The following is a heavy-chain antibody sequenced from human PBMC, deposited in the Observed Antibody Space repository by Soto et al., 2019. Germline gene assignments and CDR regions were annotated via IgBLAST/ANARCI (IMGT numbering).Heavy chain of an antibody. Sequence: GGPLRLSCAASGFTFSSYGMHWVRQAPGKGLEWVAVISYDGSNKYYADSVKGRFTISRDNSKNTLYLQMNSLRAEDTAVYYCAKDRGSSGLIHSYGMDVWGQGTTVTVSS. J-gene: IGHJ6*02. CDR3: AKDRGSSGLIHSYGMDV. V-gene: IGHV3-30*18. CDR1: GFTFSSYG. CDR2: ISYDGSNK. D-gene: IGHD6-6*01.